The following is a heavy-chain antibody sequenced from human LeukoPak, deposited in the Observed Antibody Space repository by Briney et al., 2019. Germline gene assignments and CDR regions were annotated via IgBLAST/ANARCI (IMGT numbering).Heavy chain of an antibody. J-gene: IGHJ4*02. V-gene: IGHV1-2*04. CDR1: GYTFTGYY. D-gene: IGHD2-15*01. CDR3: ARANSFRLYYFDY. CDR2: INPNSGGT. Sequence: ASVKVSCKASGYTFTGYYMHWVRQAPGQGLEWMGWINPNSGGTNYAQKFQGWVTMTRDTSISTAYMELSRLRSDDTAVYYRARANSFRLYYFDYWGQGTLVTVSS.